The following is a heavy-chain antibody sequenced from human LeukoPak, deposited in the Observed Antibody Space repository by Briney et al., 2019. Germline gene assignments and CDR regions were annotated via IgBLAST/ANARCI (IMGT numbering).Heavy chain of an antibody. V-gene: IGHV1-69*13. D-gene: IGHD4-11*01. CDR1: GYTFTGYY. CDR2: IIPIFGTA. J-gene: IGHJ6*03. CDR3: ARGSKNLQFLLNYYYMDV. Sequence: GASVKVSCKASGYTFTGYYMHWVRQAPGQGLEWMGGIIPIFGTANYAQKFQGRVTITADESTSTAYMELSSLRSEDTAVYYCARGSKNLQFLLNYYYMDVWGKGTTVTVSS.